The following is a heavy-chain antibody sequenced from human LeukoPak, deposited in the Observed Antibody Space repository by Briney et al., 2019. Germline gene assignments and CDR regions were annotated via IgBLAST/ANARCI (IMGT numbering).Heavy chain of an antibody. J-gene: IGHJ4*02. CDR2: IYHSGST. D-gene: IGHD2-2*01. V-gene: IGHV4-4*02. CDR3: ARLASSRYCSSAACSRDY. Sequence: SETLSLTCAVSGGSISSSNWWSWVRQPPGKGLEWIGEIYHSGSTNYNPSLKSRVTISVDKSKNQFSLKLSSVTAADTGVYYCARLASSRYCSSAACSRDYWGQGTLVIVSS. CDR1: GGSISSSNW.